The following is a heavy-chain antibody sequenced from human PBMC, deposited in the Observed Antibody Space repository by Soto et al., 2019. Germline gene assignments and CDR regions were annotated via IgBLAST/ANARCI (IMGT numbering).Heavy chain of an antibody. CDR1: GFTFSSYA. J-gene: IGHJ6*02. D-gene: IGHD3-3*01. V-gene: IGHV3-23*01. CDR3: AKDGEGYYDFWSGYWGTGLFYYGMDV. CDR2: ISGSGGST. Sequence: PGGSLRLSCAASGFTFSSYAMSWVRQAPGKGLEWVSAISGSGGSTYYADSVKGRFTISRDNSKNTLYLQMNSLRAEDTAVYYCAKDGEGYYDFWSGYWGTGLFYYGMDVWGQGTTVTVSS.